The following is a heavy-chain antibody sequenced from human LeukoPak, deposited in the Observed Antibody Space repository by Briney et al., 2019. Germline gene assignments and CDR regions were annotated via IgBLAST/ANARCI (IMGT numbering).Heavy chain of an antibody. Sequence: SQTLSLTCAISGDSVSSNSAAWNWIRQSPSRGLEWLGRTYYRSKWYNDYAVSVKSRITINPDTSKNQFSLQLNSVTPEDTAVYYCARDSSVPATAITPYNWFDPWGQGTLVTVSS. V-gene: IGHV6-1*01. CDR2: TYYRSKWYN. J-gene: IGHJ5*02. CDR1: GDSVSSNSAA. CDR3: ARDSSVPATAITPYNWFDP. D-gene: IGHD2-2*01.